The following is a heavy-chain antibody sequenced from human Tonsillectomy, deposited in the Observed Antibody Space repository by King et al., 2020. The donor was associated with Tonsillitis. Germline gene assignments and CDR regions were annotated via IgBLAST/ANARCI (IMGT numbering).Heavy chain of an antibody. CDR2: IRYDGSNK. Sequence: VQLVESGGGVVQPGGSLRLSCAASGFTFSSYGMHWVRQAPGKGLEWVAYIRYDGSNKYYADSVKGRFTISRDNSKNTLYLQMNSMRAEDTSVYYCAKDLRGSDIVATTYYFDTCGQGALCTVSP. V-gene: IGHV3-30*02. J-gene: IGHJ4*02. D-gene: IGHD5-12*01. CDR3: AKDLRGSDIVATTYYFDT. CDR1: GFTFSSYG.